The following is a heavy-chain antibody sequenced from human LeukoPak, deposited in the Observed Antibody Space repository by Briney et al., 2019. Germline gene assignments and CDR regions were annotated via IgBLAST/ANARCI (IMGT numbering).Heavy chain of an antibody. Sequence: SETLSLTCTVSGGSISGYYWSWIRQPPGKGLEWIGYIYYSGSTNYNPSLKSRVTISVDTSKNQFSLKLSSVTAADTAVYYCARENQGYSSGWSIDYWGQGTLVTVSS. J-gene: IGHJ4*02. D-gene: IGHD6-19*01. CDR1: GGSISGYY. V-gene: IGHV4-59*01. CDR2: IYYSGST. CDR3: ARENQGYSSGWSIDY.